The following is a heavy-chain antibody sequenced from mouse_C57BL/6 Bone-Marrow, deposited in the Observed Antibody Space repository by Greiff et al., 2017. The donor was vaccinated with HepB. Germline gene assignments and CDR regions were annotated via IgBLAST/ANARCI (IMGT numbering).Heavy chain of an antibody. V-gene: IGHV1-81*01. CDR3: ANLLYDFYYYAMDY. Sequence: QVQLKESGAELARPGASVKLSCKASGYTFTSYGISWVKQRTGQGLEWIGEIYPRSGNTYYNEKFKGKATLTADKSSSTAYMELRSLTSEDSAVYFCANLLYDFYYYAMDYWGQGTSVTVSS. J-gene: IGHJ4*01. D-gene: IGHD2-12*01. CDR1: GYTFTSYG. CDR2: IYPRSGNT.